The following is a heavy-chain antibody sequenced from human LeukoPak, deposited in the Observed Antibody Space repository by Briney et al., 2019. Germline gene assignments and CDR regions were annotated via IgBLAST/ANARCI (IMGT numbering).Heavy chain of an antibody. D-gene: IGHD3-10*01. CDR1: GYSISSGYY. V-gene: IGHV3-15*01. Sequence: ETLSLTCAVSGYSISSGYYWGWIRQPPGKGLEWVGRIKSKTDGGKTDYAAPVQGRFSISRDDSENTLYLQMNGLNTEDTAVYYCSTVSPYYGSGTTSPDSWGQGTLVVVSS. CDR2: IKSKTDGGKT. J-gene: IGHJ4*02. CDR3: STVSPYYGSGTTSPDS.